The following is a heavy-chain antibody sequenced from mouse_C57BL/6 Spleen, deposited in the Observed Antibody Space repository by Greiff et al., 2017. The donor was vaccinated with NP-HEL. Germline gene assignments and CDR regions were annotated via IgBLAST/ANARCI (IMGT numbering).Heavy chain of an antibody. D-gene: IGHD2-4*01. CDR1: GFTFSDYG. V-gene: IGHV5-17*01. Sequence: EVKLMESGGGLVKPGGSLKLSCAASGFTFSDYGMHWVRQAPEKGLEWVAYISSGSSTIYYADTVKGRFTISRDNAKNTLFLQMTSLRSEDTAMYYCASDYDVLAYWGQGTLVTVSA. CDR3: ASDYDVLAY. J-gene: IGHJ3*01. CDR2: ISSGSSTI.